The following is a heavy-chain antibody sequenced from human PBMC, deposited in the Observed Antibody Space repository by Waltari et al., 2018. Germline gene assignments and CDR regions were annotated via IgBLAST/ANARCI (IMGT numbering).Heavy chain of an antibody. CDR2: IIPIFGTA. CDR1: GGTFSSYA. D-gene: IGHD2-15*01. Sequence: QVQLVQSGAEVKKPGSSVKVSCKASGGTFSSYAISWVRQAPGQGLEWMGGIIPIFGTANYAQKVQGRVTITADESTSTAYMELSSLRSEDTAVYYCASRGIGYCSGGSCYDYFDYWGQGTLVTVSS. CDR3: ASRGIGYCSGGSCYDYFDY. J-gene: IGHJ4*02. V-gene: IGHV1-69*01.